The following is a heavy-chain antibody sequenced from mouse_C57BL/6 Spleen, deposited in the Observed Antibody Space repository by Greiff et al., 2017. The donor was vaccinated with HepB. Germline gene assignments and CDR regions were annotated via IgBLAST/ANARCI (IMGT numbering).Heavy chain of an antibody. CDR1: GYTFTSYW. D-gene: IGHD1-1*01. Sequence: VQLQQPGAELVKPGASVKMSCKASGYTFTSYWITWVKQRPGQGLEWIGDIYPGSGSTNYNEKFKSKATLTVDTSSSTAYMQLSSLTSEDSAVYYCARERLTTVVRYFDVWGTGTTVTVSS. J-gene: IGHJ1*03. CDR2: IYPGSGST. V-gene: IGHV1-55*01. CDR3: ARERLTTVVRYFDV.